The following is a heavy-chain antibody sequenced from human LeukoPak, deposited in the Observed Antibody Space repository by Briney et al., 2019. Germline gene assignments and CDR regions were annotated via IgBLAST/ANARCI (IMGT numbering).Heavy chain of an antibody. D-gene: IGHD2-15*01. CDR1: GFTFDDYA. CDR3: ASLGGGYCSGGSCYSARFDY. V-gene: IGHV3-30-3*01. CDR2: ISYDGSNK. Sequence: GRPLRLSCAASGFTFDDYAMHWVRQAPGKGLEWVAVISYDGSNKYYADSVKGRFTISRDNSKNTLYLQMNSLRAEDTAVYYCASLGGGYCSGGSCYSARFDYWGQGTLVTVSS. J-gene: IGHJ4*02.